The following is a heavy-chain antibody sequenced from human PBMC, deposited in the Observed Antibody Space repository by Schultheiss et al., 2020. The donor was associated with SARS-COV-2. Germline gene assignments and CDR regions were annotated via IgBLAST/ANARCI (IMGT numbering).Heavy chain of an antibody. J-gene: IGHJ6*02. V-gene: IGHV4-59*02. CDR2: IYYSGST. D-gene: IGHD5-12*01. Sequence: SETLSLTCSVSSASVTSYYWTWIRQSPGMGLEWIGYIYYSGSTNYNPSLKSRVTISVDTSKNQFSLKLSSVTAADTAVYYCARDGYATYYYGMDVWGQGTTVTVSS. CDR1: SASVTSYY. CDR3: ARDGYATYYYGMDV.